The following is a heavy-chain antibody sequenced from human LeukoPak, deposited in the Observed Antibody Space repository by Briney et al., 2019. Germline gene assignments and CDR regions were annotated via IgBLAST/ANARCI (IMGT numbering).Heavy chain of an antibody. D-gene: IGHD1-26*01. J-gene: IGHJ4*02. CDR1: GFTFSSYG. Sequence: PGGSLRLSCAASGFTFSSYGMHWVRQAPGKGLEWVAFIRFDGSNKYNANSVKGRFTISRDNSKNTLYLQMNSLRAEDTAVYYCAKDLLGATAGGWFGFDYWGQGTLLTVSS. CDR3: AKDLLGATAGGWFGFDY. CDR2: IRFDGSNK. V-gene: IGHV3-30*02.